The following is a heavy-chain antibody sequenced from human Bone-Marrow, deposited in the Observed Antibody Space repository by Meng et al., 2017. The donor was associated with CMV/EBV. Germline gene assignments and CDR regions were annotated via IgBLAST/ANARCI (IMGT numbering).Heavy chain of an antibody. D-gene: IGHD3-3*01. CDR1: GASISSTNYY. CDR3: ARGRRDFWSGYYIHAFDI. V-gene: IGHV4-39*07. Sequence: SETLSLTCTVSGASISSTNYYWAWIRQPPGKGLQWIGTVSYSGSNYYSPSLKSRLSLSLDTPKNQVSLNLSSVTAADTAVYYCARGRRDFWSGYYIHAFDIWGQGTMVTVSS. J-gene: IGHJ3*02. CDR2: VSYSGSN.